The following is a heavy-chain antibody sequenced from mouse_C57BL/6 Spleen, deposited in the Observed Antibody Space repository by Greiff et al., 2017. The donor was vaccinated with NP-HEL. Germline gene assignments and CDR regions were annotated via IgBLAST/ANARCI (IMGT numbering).Heavy chain of an antibody. CDR1: GYTFTSYW. CDR3: ASWDDWYFDV. V-gene: IGHV1-64*01. CDR2: IHPNSGST. J-gene: IGHJ1*03. D-gene: IGHD4-1*01. Sequence: QVQQQPGAELVKPGASVKLSCKASGYTFTSYWMHWVKQRPGQGLEWIGMIHPNSGSTNYNEKFKSKATLTVDKSSSTAYMQLSSLTSEDSAVYYCASWDDWYFDVWGTGTTVTVSS.